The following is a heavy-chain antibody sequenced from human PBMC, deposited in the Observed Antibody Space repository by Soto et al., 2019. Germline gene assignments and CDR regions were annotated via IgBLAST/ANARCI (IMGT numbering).Heavy chain of an antibody. D-gene: IGHD4-17*01. V-gene: IGHV3-66*01. CDR1: GFTVSNNY. J-gene: IGHJ4*02. Sequence: EVQLVESGGGLVQPGGSLRLACVASGFTVSNNYMIWVRHAPGKRLEWVSLLYSGGTTYYTDSVKGRFIISSDNSKNTVYLEMNSLRAEDTGVYYCARDRPVTTNGDWGQGTQVSVSS. CDR2: LYSGGTT. CDR3: ARDRPVTTNGD.